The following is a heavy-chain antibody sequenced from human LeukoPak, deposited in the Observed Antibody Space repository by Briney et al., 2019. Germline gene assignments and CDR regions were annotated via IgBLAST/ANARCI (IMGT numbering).Heavy chain of an antibody. Sequence: ASVTVSCKASGYTFTCYYMHWVRQAPRQGLELMGWINPNSGGTNYAQQFQGRVTMTRGTSISTAYMEWSRLRSDEPAVYYCARDPAYQLLTWWFDPWGQGTLVTVSS. CDR3: ARDPAYQLLTWWFDP. J-gene: IGHJ5*02. CDR1: GYTFTCYY. D-gene: IGHD2-2*01. V-gene: IGHV1-2*02. CDR2: INPNSGGT.